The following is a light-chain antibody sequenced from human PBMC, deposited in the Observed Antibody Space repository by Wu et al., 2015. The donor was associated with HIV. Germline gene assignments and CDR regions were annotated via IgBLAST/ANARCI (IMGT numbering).Light chain of an antibody. J-gene: IGKJ1*01. V-gene: IGKV3-20*01. CDR3: QQYGTSPRT. CDR1: QSLSTSY. Sequence: EIVLTQSPGTLSLSPGERATFSCRASQSLSTSYLAWYQQKPGQTPRLLIYGTSSRATGIPDRFSGSGSGTDFTLTINKLEPEDFAVYFCQQYGTSPRTFGQGTKVEIK. CDR2: GTS.